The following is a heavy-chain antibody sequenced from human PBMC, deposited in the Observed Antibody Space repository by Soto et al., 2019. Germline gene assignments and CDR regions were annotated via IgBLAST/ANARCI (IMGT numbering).Heavy chain of an antibody. CDR2: IYYSGST. CDR1: GGSISSYY. CDR3: ARAGTYYYDSSGFEGEYFQH. Sequence: SETLSLTCTVSGGSISSYYWSWIRQPPGKELQYIGYIYYSGSTNYNPSLKSRVTISDDTSTNQFSLTLSSVTAADTAVYYCARAGTYYYDSSGFEGEYFQHWGQGTLVTVSS. J-gene: IGHJ1*01. V-gene: IGHV4-59*08. D-gene: IGHD3-22*01.